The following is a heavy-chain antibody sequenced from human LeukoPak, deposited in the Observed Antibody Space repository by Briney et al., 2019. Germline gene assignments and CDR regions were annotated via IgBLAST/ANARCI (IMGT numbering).Heavy chain of an antibody. CDR1: GYTFTSYD. CDR3: ARVAPPGTTAYGTRAFDI. CDR2: MNPNSGNT. J-gene: IGHJ3*02. V-gene: IGHV1-8*01. Sequence: GASVKVSCKASGYTFTSYDINWVRQATGQGLEWMGWMNPNSGNTGYAQKFQGRVTMARNTSISTAYMELSSLRSDDTAVYYCARVAPPGTTAYGTRAFDIWGQGTMVTVSS. D-gene: IGHD1-1*01.